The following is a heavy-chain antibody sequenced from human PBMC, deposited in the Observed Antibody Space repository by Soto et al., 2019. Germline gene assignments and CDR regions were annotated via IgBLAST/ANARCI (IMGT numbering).Heavy chain of an antibody. D-gene: IGHD4-17*01. CDR3: ARDRDGRMTTNPYYYNGMDV. CDR2: VFYTGRA. J-gene: IGHJ6*02. V-gene: IGHV4-59*01. Sequence: XGTLSLTFTVSGGTLGSYDWSWIRQPPGKGLEWIGYVFYTGRANYNASLKSRVSISLDTSNYQCALKLSSVTAADTAVYYCARDRDGRMTTNPYYYNGMDVWGPGTTVTVSS. CDR1: GGTLGSYD.